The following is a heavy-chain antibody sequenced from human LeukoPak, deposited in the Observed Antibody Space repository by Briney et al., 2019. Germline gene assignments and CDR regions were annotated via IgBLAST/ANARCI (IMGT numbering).Heavy chain of an antibody. CDR2: INYSGST. CDR1: GGSISSYY. J-gene: IGHJ4*02. V-gene: IGHV4-59*08. Sequence: SETLSLTCTVSGGSISSYYWSWIRQPPGKGLEWIGYINYSGSTNYNPSLKSRVTISVDTSQNQFSLKLSSVTVADTAVYYCARHCGSSWQKPFDYWGQGTLVTVSS. CDR3: ARHCGSSWQKPFDY. D-gene: IGHD6-13*01.